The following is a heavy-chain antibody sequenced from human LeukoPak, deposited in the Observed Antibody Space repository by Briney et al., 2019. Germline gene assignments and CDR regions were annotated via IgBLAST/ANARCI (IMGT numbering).Heavy chain of an antibody. D-gene: IGHD3-9*01. V-gene: IGHV1-8*03. J-gene: IGHJ5*02. CDR2: MNPNSGNT. CDR3: ARSVLYDILTGAPYNWFDP. Sequence: ASVKVSCKASGYTFTSYDINWVRQATGQGLEWMGWMNPNSGNTGYAQKFQGRVTITRNTSISTAYMELSSLRSEDTAVYYCARSVLYDILTGAPYNWFDPWGQGTLVTVSS. CDR1: GYTFTSYD.